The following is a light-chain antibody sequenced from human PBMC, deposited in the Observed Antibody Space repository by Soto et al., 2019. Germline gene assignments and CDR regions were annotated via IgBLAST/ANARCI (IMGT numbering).Light chain of an antibody. CDR1: QSVSSY. CDR2: DTS. J-gene: IGKJ2*01. Sequence: IVLTQSPATLSLSPGERATLSCRASQSVSSYLAWYQQKPGQAPRLLIYDTSNRATGIPARFSGNGSGTDFTLTISSLEPEDFAVYYCQQRSNWPRTFGQGTKVDIK. CDR3: QQRSNWPRT. V-gene: IGKV3-11*01.